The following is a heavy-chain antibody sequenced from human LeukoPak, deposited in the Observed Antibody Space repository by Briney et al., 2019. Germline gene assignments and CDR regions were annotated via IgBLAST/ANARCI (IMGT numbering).Heavy chain of an antibody. CDR2: INHSGST. CDR3: ARGRAYCSGGSCSYNWFDP. Sequence: GSLRLSCAASGFTFSSYGMHWVRQAPGKGLEWIGEINHSGSTNYNPSLKSRVTISVDTSKNQFSLKLRSVTAADTAVYYCARGRAYCSGGSCSYNWFDPWGQGTLVTVSS. CDR1: GFTFSSYG. V-gene: IGHV4-34*01. J-gene: IGHJ5*02. D-gene: IGHD2-15*01.